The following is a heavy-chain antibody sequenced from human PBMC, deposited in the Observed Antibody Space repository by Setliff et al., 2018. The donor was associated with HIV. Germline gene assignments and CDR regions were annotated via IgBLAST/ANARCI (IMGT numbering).Heavy chain of an antibody. V-gene: IGHV1-69*13. CDR3: ARIVRPSYYYYYYMDV. CDR2: IIPIFNTA. Sequence: SVKVSCKASGGTFSSYAISWVRQAPGQGLEWMGGIIPIFNTANYAQKFQGRVTITADESTSTAYMELSGLRSEDTAVYYCARIVRPSYYYYYYMDVWGKGTTVTVSS. CDR1: GGTFSSYA. D-gene: IGHD3-10*02. J-gene: IGHJ6*03.